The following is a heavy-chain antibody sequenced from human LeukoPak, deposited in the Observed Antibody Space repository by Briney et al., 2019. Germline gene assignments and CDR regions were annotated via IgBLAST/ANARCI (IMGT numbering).Heavy chain of an antibody. CDR1: GFTFSSYG. J-gene: IGHJ4*02. V-gene: IGHV3-23*01. D-gene: IGHD3-10*01. CDR3: ARALAGSVDY. Sequence: GGTLRLSCAASGFTFSSYGMSWVRQAPGKGLEWVSAISGSGGGTYYADSVRGRFTISRDTSRNTLYLQMNSLRAEDTAVYYCARALAGSVDYWGQGTLVTVSS. CDR2: ISGSGGGT.